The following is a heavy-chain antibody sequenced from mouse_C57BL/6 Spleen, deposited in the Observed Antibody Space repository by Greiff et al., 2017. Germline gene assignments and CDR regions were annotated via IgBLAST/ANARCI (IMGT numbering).Heavy chain of an antibody. CDR3: TRVGTTVEEAYFDY. Sequence: VQLQQSGAELVRPGASVTLSCKASGYTFTDYEMHWVKQTPVHGLEWIGAIDPETGGTAYKHKFKGKAILTANKSSSSDYMELRSMTSEDAAVYYCTRVGTTVEEAYFDYWGQGTTLTVSS. CDR1: GYTFTDYE. V-gene: IGHV1-15*01. D-gene: IGHD1-1*01. J-gene: IGHJ2*01. CDR2: IDPETGGT.